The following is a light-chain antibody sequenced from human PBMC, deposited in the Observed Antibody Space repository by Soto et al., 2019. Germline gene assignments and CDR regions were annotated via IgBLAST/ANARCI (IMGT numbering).Light chain of an antibody. J-gene: IGLJ1*01. CDR1: ASTIGRNY. CDR2: RNS. V-gene: IGLV1-47*01. Sequence: QSVLTQSPSASGTPGQRVTISCSGSASTIGRNYVYWYQQLPGTAPKLLIYRNSQRPSGVPDRFSGSKSGTSASLAISGLRSEDDADYYCAAWDVNLSAFYVSGHGTKVT. CDR3: AAWDVNLSAFYV.